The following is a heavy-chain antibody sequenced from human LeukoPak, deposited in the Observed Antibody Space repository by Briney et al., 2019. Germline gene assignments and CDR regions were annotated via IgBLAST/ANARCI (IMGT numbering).Heavy chain of an antibody. V-gene: IGHV1-2*02. Sequence: ASVKVSCKASGYTFTGYYMHWVRQAPGQGLEWMAWINPSSGYTYYAQKFQGRVTMTRDTSINTAYMELSRLRFDDTAVYYCARGYYGSGSYPAGYWGQGTLVSVSS. CDR1: GYTFTGYY. D-gene: IGHD3-10*01. CDR3: ARGYYGSGSYPAGY. J-gene: IGHJ4*02. CDR2: INPSSGYT.